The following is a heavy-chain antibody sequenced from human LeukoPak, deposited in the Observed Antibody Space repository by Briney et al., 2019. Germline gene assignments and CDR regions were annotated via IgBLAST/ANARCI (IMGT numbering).Heavy chain of an antibody. J-gene: IGHJ4*02. D-gene: IGHD4-11*01. Sequence: GGSLRLSCAASGFTFSSYAMSWVRQAPGKGLEWVSAISGSGGSTYYADSVKGRFTISRDNSKNTLYLQMNSLRAEDTAVYYCAKDHDYSNYETYFDYWGQGTLVTVSS. CDR3: AKDHDYSNYETYFDY. V-gene: IGHV3-23*01. CDR1: GFTFSSYA. CDR2: ISGSGGST.